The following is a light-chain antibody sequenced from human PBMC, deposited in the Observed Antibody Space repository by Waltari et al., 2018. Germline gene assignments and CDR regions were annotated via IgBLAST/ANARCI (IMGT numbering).Light chain of an antibody. Sequence: SYGLTQPPSVSVSPGQTATITCSGDRLGDKYTCWYQQKPGQSPVLVMYQDKKRPSGIPERFSGSNSGNTATLTISGTQALDEADYHCQAWDNSTAVFGGGTKLTVL. V-gene: IGLV3-1*01. CDR2: QDK. CDR3: QAWDNSTAV. CDR1: RLGDKY. J-gene: IGLJ2*01.